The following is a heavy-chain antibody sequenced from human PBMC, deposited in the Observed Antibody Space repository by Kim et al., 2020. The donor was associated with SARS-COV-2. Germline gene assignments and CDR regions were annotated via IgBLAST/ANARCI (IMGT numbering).Heavy chain of an antibody. Sequence: ASVKVSCKASGYTFTSYYMHWVRQTPGQGLEWMGVINPSGGGTSYAQKFQGRVTVTRDTSTSTVYMELSSLRSEDTAVFYCSRARTFWSRQTRDAFDIWGQGTVVTVSS. D-gene: IGHD3-3*01. V-gene: IGHV1-46*01. CDR1: GYTFTSYY. CDR2: INPSGGGT. CDR3: SRARTFWSRQTRDAFDI. J-gene: IGHJ3*02.